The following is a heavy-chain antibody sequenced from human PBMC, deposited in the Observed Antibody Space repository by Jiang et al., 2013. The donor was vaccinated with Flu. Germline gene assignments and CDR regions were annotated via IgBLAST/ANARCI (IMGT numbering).Heavy chain of an antibody. Sequence: GPGLVKPSETLSLICTVSGGSISGYYWNWIRQPPGKGLEWIGYIYYSGSANYNPSLKSRVTISVDTSKNQFSLRLSSVTAADTAVYYCARDANSWGFDPWGQGTLATVSS. J-gene: IGHJ5*02. CDR2: IYYSGSA. CDR1: GGSISGYY. D-gene: IGHD3-16*01. V-gene: IGHV4-59*01. CDR3: ARDANSWGFDP.